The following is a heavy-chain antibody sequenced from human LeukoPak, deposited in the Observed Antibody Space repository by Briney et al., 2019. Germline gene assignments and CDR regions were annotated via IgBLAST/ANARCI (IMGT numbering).Heavy chain of an antibody. CDR2: ISWNSGSI. Sequence: GGSLRLSCAASGFTFDYYAMHWVRQAPGKGLEWVSGISWNSGSIGYADSVKGRFTISRDNAKNSLYLQMNSLRAEDTALYYCAKGQPTRYSSSWYFDYWGQGTLVTVSS. D-gene: IGHD6-13*01. CDR3: AKGQPTRYSSSWYFDY. J-gene: IGHJ4*02. CDR1: GFTFDYYA. V-gene: IGHV3-9*01.